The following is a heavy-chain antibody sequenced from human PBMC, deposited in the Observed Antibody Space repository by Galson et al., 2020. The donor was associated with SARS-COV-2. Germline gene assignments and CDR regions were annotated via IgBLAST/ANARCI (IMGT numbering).Heavy chain of an antibody. CDR3: ARGDITMVRGVNSYYYYYMDV. Sequence: GGSLRLSCAASGFTFSSYDMHWVRQATGKGLEWVSAIGTAGDTYYPGSVKGRFTISRENAKNSLYLQMNSLRAGDTAVYYCARGDITMVRGVNSYYYYYMDVWGKGTTVTVSS. D-gene: IGHD3-10*01. CDR2: IGTAGDT. CDR1: GFTFSSYD. J-gene: IGHJ6*03. V-gene: IGHV3-13*01.